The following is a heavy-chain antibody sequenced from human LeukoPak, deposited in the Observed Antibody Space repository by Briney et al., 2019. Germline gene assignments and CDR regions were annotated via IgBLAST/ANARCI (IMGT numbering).Heavy chain of an antibody. Sequence: SETLSLTCTVSGGSISSYYWSWIRQPPGKGLEWIGYIYYSGSTNYNPSPKSRVTISVDTSKNQFSLKLSSVTAADTAVYYCARVAVAGTSRHFDYWGQGTLVTVSS. CDR1: GGSISSYY. V-gene: IGHV4-59*01. D-gene: IGHD6-19*01. CDR3: ARVAVAGTSRHFDY. CDR2: IYYSGST. J-gene: IGHJ4*02.